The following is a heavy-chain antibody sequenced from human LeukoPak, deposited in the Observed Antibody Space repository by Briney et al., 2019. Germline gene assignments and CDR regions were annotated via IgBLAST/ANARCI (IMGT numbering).Heavy chain of an antibody. J-gene: IGHJ6*03. V-gene: IGHV4-61*02. CDR1: GGSISSGSYY. CDR2: IYTSGST. Sequence: SETLSLTCTVSGGSISSGSYYWSWIRQPAGKGLEWIGRIYTSGSTNYNPSLKSRVTISVDTSKNQFSLKLSSVTAADTAVYYCARYYYDSSGSRDYYYYMDVWGKGTTVTISS. CDR3: ARYYYDSSGSRDYYYYMDV. D-gene: IGHD3-22*01.